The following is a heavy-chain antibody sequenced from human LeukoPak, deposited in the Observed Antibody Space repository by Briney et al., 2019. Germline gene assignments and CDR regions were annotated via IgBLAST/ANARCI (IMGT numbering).Heavy chain of an antibody. CDR2: ISRTGNSI. CDR3: ARGPYSSNWYVDY. J-gene: IGHJ4*02. CDR1: GFTLSSYE. D-gene: IGHD6-13*01. Sequence: GGSLRLSCAASGFTLSSYERNWVRLAPGEGLEWISYISRTGNSIYYADSVKGRFTITRDSDKNSLYLQMNSLRAEDTAVYYCARGPYSSNWYVDYWGQGTLVTVSS. V-gene: IGHV3-48*03.